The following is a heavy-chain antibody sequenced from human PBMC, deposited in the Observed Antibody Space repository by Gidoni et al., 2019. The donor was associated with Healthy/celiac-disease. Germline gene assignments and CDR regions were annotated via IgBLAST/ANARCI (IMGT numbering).Heavy chain of an antibody. Sequence: EVQLLESGGGLVQPGGSLRLSCAASGFTFSSYAMSWVRQAPGKGLEWVSAISGSGGRTYYADSVKGRFTISRDNSKNTLYLQMNSLRAEDTAVYYCAKDDYDYVWGSYRVVDYWGQGTLVTVSS. J-gene: IGHJ4*02. D-gene: IGHD3-16*02. CDR2: ISGSGGRT. CDR3: AKDDYDYVWGSYRVVDY. V-gene: IGHV3-23*01. CDR1: GFTFSSYA.